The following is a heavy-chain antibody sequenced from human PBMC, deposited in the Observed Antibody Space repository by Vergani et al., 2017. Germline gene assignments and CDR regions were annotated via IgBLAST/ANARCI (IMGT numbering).Heavy chain of an antibody. Sequence: QVQLQESGPGLVKPSQTLSLTCTVSGGSIRSGDYYWSWIRQPPGKGLEWIGYIYYSGSTYYNPSLKSRVAISVDTSKNQFSLKLGSVTAADTAVYYCARGSGPGGMDVWGQGTTVTVSS. V-gene: IGHV4-30-4*08. CDR2: IYYSGST. J-gene: IGHJ6*02. CDR1: GGSIRSGDYY. CDR3: ARGSGPGGMDV. D-gene: IGHD6-19*01.